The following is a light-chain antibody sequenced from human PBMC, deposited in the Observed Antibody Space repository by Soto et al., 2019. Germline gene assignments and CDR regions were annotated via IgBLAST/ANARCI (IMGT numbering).Light chain of an antibody. CDR1: QRISTW. CDR2: KAS. CDR3: QQYNSYSS. J-gene: IGKJ1*01. Sequence: DIQMTQSPSTLSASVGDRVTITCRASQRISTWLAWYQQKPGKAPKLLIYKASTLESGVPSRFSGSGSGTEFTLTISSLQTDDFATYDCQQYNSYSSFGQGPKVYSK. V-gene: IGKV1-5*03.